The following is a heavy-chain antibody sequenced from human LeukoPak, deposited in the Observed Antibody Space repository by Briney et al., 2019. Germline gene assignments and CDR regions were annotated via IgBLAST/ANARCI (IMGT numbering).Heavy chain of an antibody. CDR1: GLTFSNHV. J-gene: IGHJ1*01. CDR3: VPSLSSREYLHH. CDR2: VHAGGETK. V-gene: IGHV3-30*02. Sequence: GESLRLSCAGSGLTFSNHVMHWVRQAPGKGLEWVAFVHAGGETKYYAGHVTGRFTISRDNTKSTLSLQMNSLRDEDTALYYCVPSLSSREYLHHWGQGTLVTVSS.